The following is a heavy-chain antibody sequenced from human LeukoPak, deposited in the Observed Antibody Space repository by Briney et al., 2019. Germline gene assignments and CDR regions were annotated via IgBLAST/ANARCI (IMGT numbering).Heavy chain of an antibody. D-gene: IGHD3-22*01. V-gene: IGHV3-74*01. CDR3: ARSLYDSSGLFEY. Sequence: GGSLRLSCAASGFTLSTYYMHWVRQAPGKGLVWVSRIHSDGSTTYYADSVKGRFTISRDSAKNTLYLQMNSLRAEDTAVYYCARSLYDSSGLFEYWGQGTLVTVSS. CDR2: IHSDGSTT. J-gene: IGHJ4*02. CDR1: GFTLSTYY.